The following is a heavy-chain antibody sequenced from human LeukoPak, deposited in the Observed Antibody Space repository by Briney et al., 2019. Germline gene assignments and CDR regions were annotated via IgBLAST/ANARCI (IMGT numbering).Heavy chain of an antibody. V-gene: IGHV4-4*09. D-gene: IGHD3-3*01. CDR1: GGSISSYY. CDR2: IYTSGST. CDR3: ARHSYYDFWSGFRS. Sequence: PSETLSLTCTVSGGSISSYYWSWIRQPPGKGLEWIGYIYTSGSTNYNPSLKSRVTISVDTSKNQFSLKLSSVTAADTAVYYCARHSYYDFWSGFRSWGQGTLVTVSS. J-gene: IGHJ5*02.